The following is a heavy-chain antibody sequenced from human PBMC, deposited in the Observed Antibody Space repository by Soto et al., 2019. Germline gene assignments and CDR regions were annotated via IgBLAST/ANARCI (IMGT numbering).Heavy chain of an antibody. J-gene: IGHJ6*02. V-gene: IGHV3-33*01. CDR1: GFKFSNYG. CDR3: ATDEIQLERRPLYGMDV. D-gene: IGHD1-1*01. CDR2: IWYDGGSI. Sequence: QMQLVESGGGVVQPGRSLRLSCVASGFKFSNYGMHWVRQAPGKGLEWVAVIWYDGGSIFYAYSVKGRFTISRDNTRNTLFLQMTRLRAEDTAVYYCATDEIQLERRPLYGMDVWGQGTTVSVSS.